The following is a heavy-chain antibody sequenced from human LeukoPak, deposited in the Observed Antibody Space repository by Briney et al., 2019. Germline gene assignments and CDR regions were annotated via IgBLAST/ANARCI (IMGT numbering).Heavy chain of an antibody. CDR3: ARDGVLGETGY. Sequence: PSETLSLTCTVSGGPISSGSYYWSWIRQPAGKGLEWIGRIYTSGSTNYNPSLKSRVTISLDTSKNQFSLKVNSVTAADTAMYYCARDGVLGETGYWGQGTLVTVSS. J-gene: IGHJ4*02. D-gene: IGHD1-26*01. CDR2: IYTSGST. CDR1: GGPISSGSYY. V-gene: IGHV4-61*02.